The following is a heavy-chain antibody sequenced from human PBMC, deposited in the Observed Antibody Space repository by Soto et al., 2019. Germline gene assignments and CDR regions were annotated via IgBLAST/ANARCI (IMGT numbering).Heavy chain of an antibody. CDR3: ARTLVVAARYYFDY. CDR1: GGSISTYY. CDR2: IYGSVST. J-gene: IGHJ4*02. V-gene: IGHV4-59*01. Sequence: SETLSLTCTVSGGSISTYYWSWIRQPPGKGLEWIGYIYGSVSTNYNPSLKSRVTISVDTSKNQFSLKLSSVTAADTAVYYCARTLVVAARYYFDYWGQGTLVTVSS. D-gene: IGHD2-15*01.